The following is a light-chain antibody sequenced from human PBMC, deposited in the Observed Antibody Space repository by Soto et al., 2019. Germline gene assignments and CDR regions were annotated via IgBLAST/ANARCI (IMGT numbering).Light chain of an antibody. CDR2: AAS. J-gene: IGKJ2*01. Sequence: DIQMTQTPSSLSASIGASVAITCRASQTISTYVSWFQHKPGTAPKLLIYAASSLQVGVPSRFRGGGSGTFFTLTITSLQPEDFGIYYCLQSYSFPRTFGQGT. CDR1: QTISTY. V-gene: IGKV1-39*01. CDR3: LQSYSFPRT.